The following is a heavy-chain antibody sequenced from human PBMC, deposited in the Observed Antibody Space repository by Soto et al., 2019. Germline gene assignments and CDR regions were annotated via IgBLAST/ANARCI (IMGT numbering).Heavy chain of an antibody. CDR3: ARDHRPPEYSGYDYGPYYYYYYMDV. CDR1: GFTFSSYA. Sequence: GGSLRLSCAASGFTFSSYAMHWVRQAPGKGLEYVSAISSNGGSTYYANSVKGRFTISRDNSKNTLYLQMGSLRDEDMAGYYCARDHRPPEYSGYDYGPYYYYYYMDVWGKGTTVTVSS. V-gene: IGHV3-64*01. J-gene: IGHJ6*03. D-gene: IGHD5-12*01. CDR2: ISSNGGST.